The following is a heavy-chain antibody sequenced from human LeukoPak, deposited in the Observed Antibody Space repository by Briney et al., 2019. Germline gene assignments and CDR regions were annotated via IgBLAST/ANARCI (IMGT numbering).Heavy chain of an antibody. Sequence: SETLSLTCAVYGGSFSGYYWSWIRQPPRKGLEWIGEINHSGSTNYNPSLKSRVTISVDTYKNQFSLKLSSVTAADTAVYYCASFVVVAAHLDYWGQGTLVTVSS. J-gene: IGHJ4*02. CDR3: ASFVVVAAHLDY. V-gene: IGHV4-34*01. CDR2: INHSGST. CDR1: GGSFSGYY. D-gene: IGHD2-15*01.